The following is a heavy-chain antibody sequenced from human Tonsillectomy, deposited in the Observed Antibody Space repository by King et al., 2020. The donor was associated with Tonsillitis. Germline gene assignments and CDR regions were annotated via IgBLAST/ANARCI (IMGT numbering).Heavy chain of an antibody. CDR3: AREIRAGEQYAFDY. CDR2: IYYTGST. V-gene: IGHV4-59*01. Sequence: VQLQESGPGLVRPSETLSLTCTVSGGSISSFYWSWIRQPPGRGLEWIWYIYYTGSTNYNPSLKSRLTISVDTSKNQFSLQLSPVTAADTAAYYRAREIRAGEQYAFDYWGRGTLVTVSS. J-gene: IGHJ4*02. CDR1: GGSISSFY. D-gene: IGHD7-27*01.